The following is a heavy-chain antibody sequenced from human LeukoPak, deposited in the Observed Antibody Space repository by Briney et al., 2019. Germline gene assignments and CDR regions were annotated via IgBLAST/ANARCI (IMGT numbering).Heavy chain of an antibody. D-gene: IGHD3-22*01. Sequence: GGSLRLSCAASGFTVSSNYMSWVRQAPGEGLEWVSVIYSGGSTYYADSVKGRFTISRDNSKNTLYLQMNSLRAEDTAVYYCARSYYYDSSGYYVYWGQGTLVTVSS. CDR3: ARSYYYDSSGYYVY. V-gene: IGHV3-53*01. CDR2: IYSGGST. J-gene: IGHJ4*02. CDR1: GFTVSSNY.